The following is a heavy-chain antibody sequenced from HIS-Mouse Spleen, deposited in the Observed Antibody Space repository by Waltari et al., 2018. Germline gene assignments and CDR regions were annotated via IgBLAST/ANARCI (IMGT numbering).Heavy chain of an antibody. J-gene: IGHJ3*02. CDR1: GGSISSSSYY. Sequence: QLQLQESGPGLVKPSETLSLTCTVSGGSISSSSYYWGWIRQPPGKGLEWIGSIYYSGRTYYNPSLKSRVTISVDTSKNQFSLKLSSVTAADTAVYYCARGRGTGAFDIWGQGTMVTVSS. D-gene: IGHD2-8*02. CDR3: ARGRGTGAFDI. V-gene: IGHV4-39*01. CDR2: IYYSGRT.